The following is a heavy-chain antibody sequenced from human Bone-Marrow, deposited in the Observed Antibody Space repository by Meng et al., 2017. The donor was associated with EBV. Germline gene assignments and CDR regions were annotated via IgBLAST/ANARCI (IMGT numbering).Heavy chain of an antibody. Sequence: EVQLVESGGGLVKLGGSLRLSSAAPGFTFSSYSMHWVRQAPGKGLEWVSSISSSSSYIYYADSVKGRFTISRDNTKNSLYLQMNSLRAEDTAVYYCASLHYYDSSGFDYWGQGTLVTVSA. D-gene: IGHD3-22*01. V-gene: IGHV3-21*01. CDR1: GFTFSSYS. J-gene: IGHJ4*02. CDR2: ISSSSSYI. CDR3: ASLHYYDSSGFDY.